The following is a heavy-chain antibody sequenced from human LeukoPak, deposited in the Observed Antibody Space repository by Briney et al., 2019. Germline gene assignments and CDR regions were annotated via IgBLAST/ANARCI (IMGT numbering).Heavy chain of an antibody. D-gene: IGHD1-26*01. Sequence: SGTLSLTCTVSGGSISSSSYYWGWIRQPPGKGLEWIGRIYYSGSTYYNPSLKSRVTISVDTSKNQFSLKLSSVTAADTAVYYCARDARIVGATYANAASVHYYMDVWGKGTTVTVSS. CDR3: ARDARIVGATYANAASVHYYMDV. J-gene: IGHJ6*03. V-gene: IGHV4-39*07. CDR2: IYYSGST. CDR1: GGSISSSSYY.